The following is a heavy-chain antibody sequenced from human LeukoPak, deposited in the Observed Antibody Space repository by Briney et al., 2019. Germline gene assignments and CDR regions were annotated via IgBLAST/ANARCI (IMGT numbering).Heavy chain of an antibody. CDR1: GGSFSGYY. Sequence: SETLSLTCAVYGGSFSGYYWSWIRQPPGKGLEWIGEINHSGSTNYNPSLKSRVPISIDTSKNQFSPKLSSVTAADTAVYYCARALYYDFWTAPTYGLDVWGQGTTVTVSS. CDR2: INHSGST. CDR3: ARALYYDFWTAPTYGLDV. D-gene: IGHD3-3*01. V-gene: IGHV4-34*01. J-gene: IGHJ6*02.